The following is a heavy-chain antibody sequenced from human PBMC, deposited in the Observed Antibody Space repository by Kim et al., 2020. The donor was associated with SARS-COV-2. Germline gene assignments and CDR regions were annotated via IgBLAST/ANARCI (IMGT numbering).Heavy chain of an antibody. V-gene: IGHV4-31*03. Sequence: SETLSLTCTVSGGSISSGGYYWSWIRQHPGKGLEWIGYIYYSGSTYYNPSLKSRVTISVDTSKNQFSLKLSSVTAADTAVYYCARSRTSYCSSTSCYRLIDYWGQGTLVTVSS. D-gene: IGHD2-2*01. J-gene: IGHJ4*02. CDR3: ARSRTSYCSSTSCYRLIDY. CDR1: GGSISSGGYY. CDR2: IYYSGST.